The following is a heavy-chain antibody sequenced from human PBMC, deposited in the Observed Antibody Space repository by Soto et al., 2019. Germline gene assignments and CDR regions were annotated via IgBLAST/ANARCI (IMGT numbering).Heavy chain of an antibody. CDR2: ISGSGGST. CDR3: ANQFGELLWFGEGGFDY. V-gene: IGHV3-23*01. D-gene: IGHD3-10*01. Sequence: GGSLRLSCAASGFTFSSYAMSWVRQAPGKGLEWVSAISGSGGSTYYADSVKGRFTISRDNSKNTLYLQMNSLRAEDTAVYYCANQFGELLWFGEGGFDYWGQGTLVTVSS. CDR1: GFTFSSYA. J-gene: IGHJ4*02.